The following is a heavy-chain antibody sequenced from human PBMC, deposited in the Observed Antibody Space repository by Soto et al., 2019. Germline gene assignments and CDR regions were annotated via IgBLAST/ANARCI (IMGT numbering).Heavy chain of an antibody. V-gene: IGHV4-4*07. Sequence: QVQLQESGPGLVKPSETLSLTCTVSGGSISSYYWSWIRQPAGKGLEWIGRIYTSGSTNYNPSLKSRVTMSVDTSKNQFSLKLSSVTAADTAVYYCARETVTTVTTFFDYWGQGTLVTVSS. CDR2: IYTSGST. CDR1: GGSISSYY. D-gene: IGHD4-17*01. CDR3: ARETVTTVTTFFDY. J-gene: IGHJ4*02.